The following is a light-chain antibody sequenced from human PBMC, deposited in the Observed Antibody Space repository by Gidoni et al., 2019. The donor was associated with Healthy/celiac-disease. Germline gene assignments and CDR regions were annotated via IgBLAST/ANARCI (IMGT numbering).Light chain of an antibody. CDR3: GTWDSSLSAVV. Sequence: QSVLTQPLSVSAAPGQKVTISCSGSSSNIGNNYVPWYQQLPGTAPKLLIYDNNKRPSGIPDRFSGSKSGTSATLGITGLQTGDEADYYCGTWDSSLSAVVFGGGTKLTVL. J-gene: IGLJ2*01. CDR2: DNN. V-gene: IGLV1-51*01. CDR1: SSNIGNNY.